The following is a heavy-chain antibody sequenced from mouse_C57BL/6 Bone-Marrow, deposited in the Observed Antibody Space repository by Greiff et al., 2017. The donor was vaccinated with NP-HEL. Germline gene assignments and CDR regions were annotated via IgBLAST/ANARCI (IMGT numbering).Heavy chain of an antibody. J-gene: IGHJ3*01. CDR3: GGGFAY. CDR2: IWRGGST. Sequence: VQGVESGPGLVQPSQSLSITCTVSGFSLTSYGVHWVSQSPGKGLEWLGVIWRGGSTDYNAAFISRLSISKDNSESQVFFKMTILQSDDTAIYYCGGGFAYWGQGTLVTVSA. CDR1: GFSLTSYG. V-gene: IGHV2-2*01.